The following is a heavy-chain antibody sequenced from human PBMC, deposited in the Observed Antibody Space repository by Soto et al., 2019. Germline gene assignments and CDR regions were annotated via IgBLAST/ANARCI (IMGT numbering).Heavy chain of an antibody. J-gene: IGHJ6*02. D-gene: IGHD3-3*01. CDR2: IYHSGST. Sequence: SETLSLTCAVSGGSISSGGYSWSWIRQPPGKGLERIGYIYHSGSTYYNPSLKRRGTISGDRSKNQLSLKLSSVTAADTAVYYCARGSLIFGVAHHGYYGMDVWGQGTPVTVSS. CDR3: ARGSLIFGVAHHGYYGMDV. CDR1: GGSISSGGYS. V-gene: IGHV4-30-2*01.